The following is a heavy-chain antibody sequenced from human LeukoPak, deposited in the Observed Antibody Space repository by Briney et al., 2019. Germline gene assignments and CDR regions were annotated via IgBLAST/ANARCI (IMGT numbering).Heavy chain of an antibody. CDR1: GDSISSGFYY. J-gene: IGHJ5*02. CDR2: IFTSGST. D-gene: IGHD4-17*01. Sequence: PSETLSLTCTVSGDSISSGFYYWSWIRQPAGKGLEWIGRIFTSGSTYYNPSLKSRLTISIDTSKNQFSLKLSSVTAADTAVYYCAREGVFHYEPLNWFDPWGQGTLVTVSS. CDR3: AREGVFHYEPLNWFDP. V-gene: IGHV4-61*02.